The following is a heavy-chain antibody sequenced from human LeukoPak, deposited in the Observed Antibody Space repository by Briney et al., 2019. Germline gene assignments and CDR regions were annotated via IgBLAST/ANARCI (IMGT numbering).Heavy chain of an antibody. CDR3: ARPSFRTGSYFDH. CDR2: IEEYGNEI. J-gene: IGHJ4*02. Sequence: GGSLRLSCAASGFTFSTYWMGWVRQAPGKGLEWVAHIEEYGNEIHYVDSVKGRFTISRDKTKTSLYLQMNSLRVEDTAVYYCARPSFRTGSYFDHWGQGTLVTVSS. D-gene: IGHD3/OR15-3a*01. V-gene: IGHV3-7*01. CDR1: GFTFSTYW.